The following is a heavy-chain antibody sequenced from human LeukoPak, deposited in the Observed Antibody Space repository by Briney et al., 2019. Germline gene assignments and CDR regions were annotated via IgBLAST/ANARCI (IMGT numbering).Heavy chain of an antibody. CDR3: ARHRRYYEAFDI. CDR2: INHSGST. V-gene: IGHV4-34*01. Sequence: NPSETLSLTCAVYGGSFSGYYWSWIRQPPGKGLEWIGEINHSGSTNYNPSLKSRVTISVDTSKNQFSLKLSSVTAADTAVYYCARHRRYYEAFDIWGQGTMVTVSS. D-gene: IGHD3-3*01. CDR1: GGSFSGYY. J-gene: IGHJ3*02.